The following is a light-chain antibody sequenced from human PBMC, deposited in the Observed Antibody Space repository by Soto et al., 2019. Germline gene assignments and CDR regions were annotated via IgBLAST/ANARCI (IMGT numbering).Light chain of an antibody. Sequence: VMTQSPATLSASPGERATLSCRASHIVMKDLAWYQQKPGQAPRLLIYDSSTRASGIPPRFSGGGSGTDFSLTISSLQSEDFAVYYCQQYNNWPPITFGQGTRLEIK. CDR2: DSS. J-gene: IGKJ5*01. CDR3: QQYNNWPPIT. V-gene: IGKV3-15*01. CDR1: HIVMKD.